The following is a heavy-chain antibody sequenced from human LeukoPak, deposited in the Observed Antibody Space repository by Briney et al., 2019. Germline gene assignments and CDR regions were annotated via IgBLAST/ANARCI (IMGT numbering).Heavy chain of an antibody. CDR2: ISPNGVIT. CDR1: GFTFSSHG. J-gene: IGHJ6*03. Sequence: GGSLRLSCAASGFTFSSHGMNWVRQAPGKGLEWVSGISPNGVITYYADSVRGRFTISRDNAKSSLYLQMNSLRAEDTAVYYCARDPYSGSYGDYYYYYMDVWGKGTTVTISS. D-gene: IGHD1-26*01. CDR3: ARDPYSGSYGDYYYYYMDV. V-gene: IGHV3-21*01.